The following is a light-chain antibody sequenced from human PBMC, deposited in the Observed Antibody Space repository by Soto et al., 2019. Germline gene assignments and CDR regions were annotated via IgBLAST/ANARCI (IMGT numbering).Light chain of an antibody. V-gene: IGLV2-14*01. CDR2: DVS. J-gene: IGLJ1*01. Sequence: QSALTQPASVSGSPGQSITVSCTGTSSDVGGYNYVSWYQQHPGKAPKVMIYDVSKRPSGVSHRFYGYKSGNTASLTISGLQAEDEADYYCNSYTSSSTLPYVFGTGTKVTVL. CDR1: SSDVGGYNY. CDR3: NSYTSSSTLPYV.